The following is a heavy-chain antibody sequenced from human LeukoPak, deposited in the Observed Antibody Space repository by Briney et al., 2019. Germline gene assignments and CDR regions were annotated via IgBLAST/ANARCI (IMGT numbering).Heavy chain of an antibody. D-gene: IGHD2-21*02. CDR2: INRRGHT. J-gene: IGHJ4*02. Sequence: PGGSLRLFCAASGFTFDRFTIHWVRQTPGKGLEWVSLINRRGHTFYADSVEGRFTISRDNSRNSVFLQMNSLRPEDTALYHCAKEVDCPSDCLFFHSWGQGTLVTASS. CDR1: GFTFDRFT. V-gene: IGHV3-43*01. CDR3: AKEVDCPSDCLFFHS.